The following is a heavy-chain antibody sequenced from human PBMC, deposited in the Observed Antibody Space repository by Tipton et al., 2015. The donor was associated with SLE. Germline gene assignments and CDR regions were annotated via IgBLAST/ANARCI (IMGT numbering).Heavy chain of an antibody. CDR3: ARRGSYSGYYYYGMDV. Sequence: TLSLTCSVSGGSISSYYWSWIRQPPAKGLEWIGFIYYSGSTYYNPSLKSRVTISVDTSKNQFSLKLSSVTAADTAVYYCARRGSYSGYYYYGMDVWGQGTTVTVSS. D-gene: IGHD1-26*01. CDR2: IYYSGST. J-gene: IGHJ6*02. CDR1: GGSISSYY. V-gene: IGHV4-59*12.